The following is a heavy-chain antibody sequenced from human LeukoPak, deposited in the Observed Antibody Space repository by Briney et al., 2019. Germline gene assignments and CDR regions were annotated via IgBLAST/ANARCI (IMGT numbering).Heavy chain of an antibody. CDR1: GDSVSSNSGA. CDR3: AREEAGTYGFQY. CDR2: AYYRSQWYN. D-gene: IGHD3-10*01. Sequence: SQTLSLTCAIFGDSVSSNSGAWNWIRQSPSRGLEWLGRAYYRSQWYNDYAFSVKGRMAINADTSKNHFSLQLNSVTPEDTAVYYCAREEAGTYGFQYWGQGTQVTVSS. V-gene: IGHV6-1*01. J-gene: IGHJ4*02.